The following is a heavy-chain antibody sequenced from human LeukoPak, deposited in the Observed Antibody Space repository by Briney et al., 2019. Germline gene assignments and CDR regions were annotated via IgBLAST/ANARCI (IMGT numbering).Heavy chain of an antibody. CDR3: ARAQDYYDSSGYYFGDAFDI. CDR2: IKQDGSEK. Sequence: GGSLRLSCAASGFTFSNYWMTWVRQAPGKGLELVANIKQDGSEKYYVDSVKGRFTISRDNAKNSLYLQMNSLRAEDTAVYYCARAQDYYDSSGYYFGDAFDIWGQGTMVTVSS. D-gene: IGHD3-22*01. V-gene: IGHV3-7*01. CDR1: GFTFSNYW. J-gene: IGHJ3*02.